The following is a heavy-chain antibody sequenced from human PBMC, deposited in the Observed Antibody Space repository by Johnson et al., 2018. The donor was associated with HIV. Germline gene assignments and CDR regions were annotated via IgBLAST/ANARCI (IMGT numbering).Heavy chain of an antibody. CDR3: ASGVTPRAPLRI. J-gene: IGHJ3*02. CDR1: GFTFSNYW. Sequence: VQLVESGGGVVQPGRSLRLSCAASGFTFSNYWMHWVRQGLGKGLVWVSRINSDGSSTSYADSVKGRFTISRDNTKNTVSLQMIILRPKDTGVYYCASGVTPRAPLRIWGQGTMVTVSS. CDR2: INSDGSST. V-gene: IGHV3-74*02. D-gene: IGHD2-21*02.